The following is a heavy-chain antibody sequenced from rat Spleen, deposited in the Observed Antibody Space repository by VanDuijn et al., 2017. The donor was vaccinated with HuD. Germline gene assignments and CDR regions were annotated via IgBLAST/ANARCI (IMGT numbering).Heavy chain of an antibody. D-gene: IGHD1-4*01. Sequence: QVRLKESGPGLVQPSLTLSLTCTVSGFSLTNNSIHWVRQPPGKGLEWMGEIWGDGSTHYNSALKSRLTISRDTSKSQVFLKMNSLQTDDTAIYFCTSARDWGQGVMVTVSS. CDR1: GFSLTNNS. CDR3: TSARD. CDR2: IWGDGST. J-gene: IGHJ2*01. V-gene: IGHV2-1*01.